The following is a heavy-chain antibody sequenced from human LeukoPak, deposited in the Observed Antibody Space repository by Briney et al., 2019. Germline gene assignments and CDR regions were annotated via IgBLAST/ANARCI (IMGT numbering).Heavy chain of an antibody. CDR1: GDSVSSTSAA. V-gene: IGHV6-1*01. Sequence: SQTLSLTCAISGDSVSSTSAAWHWIRQSPSRGLEWLGRTYYTSKSKWDVDYAVSMKSRITVNPDTSKNQFSLQLNSVTPEDTAVYYCAKGRRFYYGMDVWGQGTTVTVSS. J-gene: IGHJ6*02. D-gene: IGHD3-16*01. CDR2: TYYTSKSKWDV. CDR3: AKGRRFYYGMDV.